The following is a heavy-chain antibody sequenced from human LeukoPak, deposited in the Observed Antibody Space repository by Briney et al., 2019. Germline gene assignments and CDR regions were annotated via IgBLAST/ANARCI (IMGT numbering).Heavy chain of an antibody. CDR3: ARGSYYDSSGYQTGDAFDI. D-gene: IGHD3-22*01. J-gene: IGHJ3*02. CDR1: GFTFSSYA. CDR2: ISSSGSTI. Sequence: GGSLRLSCAASGFTFSSYAMSWVRQAPGKGLEWVSYISSSGSTIYYADSVKGRFTISRDNAKNSLYLQMNSLRAEDTAVYYCARGSYYDSSGYQTGDAFDIWGQGTMVTVSS. V-gene: IGHV3-48*04.